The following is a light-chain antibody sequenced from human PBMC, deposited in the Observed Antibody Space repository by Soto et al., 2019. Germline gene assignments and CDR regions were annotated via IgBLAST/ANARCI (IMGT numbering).Light chain of an antibody. V-gene: IGKV3-20*01. CDR1: QGVAGNY. J-gene: IGKJ2*01. CDR3: HQYVTSPPYT. CDR2: GAS. Sequence: EIVLTQSPGTLSLSPGERVTLSCRASQGVAGNYLAWYQQKPGQAPRLLLYGASNRATGIPDRISGSGSGTDFTLTISRLEPEDFAVYYCHQYVTSPPYTFGQGTKLEIK.